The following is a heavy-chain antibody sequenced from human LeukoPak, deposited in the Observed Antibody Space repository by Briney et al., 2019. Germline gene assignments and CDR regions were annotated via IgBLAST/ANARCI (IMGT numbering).Heavy chain of an antibody. CDR1: GGSISSGGYY. D-gene: IGHD3-3*01. V-gene: IGHV4-31*03. CDR2: IYYSGST. Sequence: SETLSLTCTVSGGSISSGGYYWSWIRQHPGKGLEWIGYIYYSGSTYYNPSLKSRVTISVDTSKNQFSLKLSSVTAADTAVYYCARDVPYYDFWSGYFPVGYYYYGMDVWGQGTTVTASS. J-gene: IGHJ6*02. CDR3: ARDVPYYDFWSGYFPVGYYYYGMDV.